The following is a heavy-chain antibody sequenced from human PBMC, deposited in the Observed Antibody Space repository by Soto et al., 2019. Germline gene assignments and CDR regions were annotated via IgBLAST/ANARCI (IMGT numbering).Heavy chain of an antibody. CDR1: GGTFSSYA. Sequence: SVKVSCKASGGTFSSYAISWVRQAPGQGLEWMGGIIPIFGTANYAQKFQGRVTITADESTSTAYMELSSLRSEDTAVYYCARGQYYYDSSGYCGFDYWGQGTLVTVSS. D-gene: IGHD3-22*01. CDR2: IIPIFGTA. J-gene: IGHJ4*02. V-gene: IGHV1-69*13. CDR3: ARGQYYYDSSGYCGFDY.